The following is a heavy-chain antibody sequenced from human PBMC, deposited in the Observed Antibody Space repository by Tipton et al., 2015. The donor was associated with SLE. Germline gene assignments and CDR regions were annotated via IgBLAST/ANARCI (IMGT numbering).Heavy chain of an antibody. CDR1: GGSISSSSYY. J-gene: IGHJ5*02. CDR3: ASGGVTGDSNWFDP. CDR2: INHSGST. Sequence: TLSLTCTVSGGSISSSSYYWSWIRQPPGKGLEWIGEINHSGSTNYNPSLQSRVTISVDTSKNQFSLKLSSVTAADTAVYYCASGGVTGDSNWFDPWGQGTLVTVSS. D-gene: IGHD7-27*01. V-gene: IGHV4-39*07.